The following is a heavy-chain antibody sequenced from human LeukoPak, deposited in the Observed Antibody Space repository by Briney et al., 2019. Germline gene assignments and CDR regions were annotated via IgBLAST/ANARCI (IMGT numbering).Heavy chain of an antibody. CDR3: ARGLGFDSSGTDDAFDI. CDR2: IYYSGST. CDR1: GGSISSSSYY. J-gene: IGHJ3*02. V-gene: IGHV4-61*05. Sequence: SETLSLTCTVSGGSISSSSYYWGWIRQPPGKGLEWIGYIYYSGSTNYNPSLKSRVTISVDTSKNQFSLKLSSVTAADTAVYYCARGLGFDSSGTDDAFDIWGQGTMVTVSS. D-gene: IGHD3-22*01.